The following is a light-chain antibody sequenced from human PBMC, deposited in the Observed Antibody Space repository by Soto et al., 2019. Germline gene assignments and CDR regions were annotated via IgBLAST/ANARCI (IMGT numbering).Light chain of an antibody. CDR2: KAS. V-gene: IGKV1-5*03. CDR1: QSISTW. Sequence: DIEMTQSPSPLSAPVGDRVTIICRASQSISTWLAWYQQKPGKAPKLLIHKASSLESGVPSRFSGSGSGTEFTLTVSSLQPDDFATYYCQQYNSYSITFGPGTKVDIK. J-gene: IGKJ3*01. CDR3: QQYNSYSIT.